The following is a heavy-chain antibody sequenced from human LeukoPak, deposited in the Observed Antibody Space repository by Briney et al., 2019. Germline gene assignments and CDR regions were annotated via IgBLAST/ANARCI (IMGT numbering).Heavy chain of an antibody. Sequence: HPGGSLTLSCAASGFTFSYHWMTWVRQAPGKGLEWVANIKQDGSEKYYVDSVKGRFTISRDNAKNSLYLQMNSLRAEDTAVYYCARDEGYCSGGSCYTVDYWGQGTLVTVSS. J-gene: IGHJ4*02. V-gene: IGHV3-7*01. CDR3: ARDEGYCSGGSCYTVDY. D-gene: IGHD2-15*01. CDR1: GFTFSYHW. CDR2: IKQDGSEK.